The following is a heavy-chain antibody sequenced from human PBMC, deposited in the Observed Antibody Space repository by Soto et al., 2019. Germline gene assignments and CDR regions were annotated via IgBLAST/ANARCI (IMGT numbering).Heavy chain of an antibody. V-gene: IGHV4-30-2*01. CDR1: GASITHGGYS. CDR2: INHLETT. D-gene: IGHD1-26*01. Sequence: SETLSLTCTVSGASITHGGYSWSWTRQTQGKGLEWFVYINHLETTIYTPPFVSRLTLSIARTQNQFSLTLYSMSAADRIVYLCVRGGGSDSFDYWGQGILVTVSS. J-gene: IGHJ4*02. CDR3: VRGGGSDSFDY.